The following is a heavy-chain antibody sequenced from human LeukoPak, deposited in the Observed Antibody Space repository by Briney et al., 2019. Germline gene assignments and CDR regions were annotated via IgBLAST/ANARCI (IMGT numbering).Heavy chain of an antibody. J-gene: IGHJ4*02. V-gene: IGHV1-69*13. Sequence: GASVKVSCKASGGTFSSYAISWVRQAPGQGLEWMGGIIPIFGTANYAQKFQGRVTITADESTSTAYMELSSLRSEDTAVYYCARGRLGYCSGGSCYSSVEFDYWGQGTLVTVSS. CDR2: IIPIFGTA. CDR3: ARGRLGYCSGGSCYSSVEFDY. CDR1: GGTFSSYA. D-gene: IGHD2-15*01.